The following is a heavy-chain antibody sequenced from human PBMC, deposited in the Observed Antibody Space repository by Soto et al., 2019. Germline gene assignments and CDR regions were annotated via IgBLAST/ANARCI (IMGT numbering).Heavy chain of an antibody. Sequence: EVQLLESGGGLVQPGGSLRLSCAASGFTFSDYAMNWVRQAPGKGLKWVSAIRGSGGTTYYADSVKGRFTISRDNSKNTLYLQMNSLRAEDTAVYYCAKGDPQQLPGYYYYCYGMDVWGQGTTVTVSS. CDR3: AKGDPQQLPGYYYYCYGMDV. CDR2: IRGSGGTT. CDR1: GFTFSDYA. D-gene: IGHD6-13*01. J-gene: IGHJ6*02. V-gene: IGHV3-23*01.